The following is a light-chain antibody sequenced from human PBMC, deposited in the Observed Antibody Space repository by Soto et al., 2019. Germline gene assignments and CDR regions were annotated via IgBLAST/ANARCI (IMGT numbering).Light chain of an antibody. V-gene: IGKV3-20*01. CDR1: ESVSNSY. J-gene: IGKJ3*01. CDR2: DTI. CDR3: QEYGSSSVFT. Sequence: EIALRQSPGTLCVCPGEGASLAVRVIESVSNSYLAWYQQKPGQAPRLLIYDTISRATGIPDRFSGSGSGTDFTLTITRLEPEDSAVYYCQEYGSSSVFTFGPGTKVDIK.